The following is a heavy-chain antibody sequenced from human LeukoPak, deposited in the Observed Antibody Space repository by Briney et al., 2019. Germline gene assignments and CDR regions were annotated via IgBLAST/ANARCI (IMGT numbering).Heavy chain of an antibody. CDR1: GFTFTGYY. V-gene: IGHV1-2*02. D-gene: IGHD6-13*01. Sequence: GASLKVSCKTSGFTFTGYYIHWVRRAPGQGPEWMGWINCNSGGTHYPPKFQGRVTLTRESHISSAYMEMTDVKSDDTAVYYCARGGVAGSSWNPFDYWGQGTLVTVSS. CDR3: ARGGVAGSSWNPFDY. J-gene: IGHJ4*02. CDR2: INCNSGGT.